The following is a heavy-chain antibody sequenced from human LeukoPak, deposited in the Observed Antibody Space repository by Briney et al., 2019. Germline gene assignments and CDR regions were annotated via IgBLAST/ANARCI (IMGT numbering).Heavy chain of an antibody. V-gene: IGHV4-39*01. CDR2: IYYSGST. CDR3: ASTYSGSYYPFDY. CDR1: DGSISSSSYY. J-gene: IGHJ4*02. D-gene: IGHD1-26*01. Sequence: SETLSLTCTVSDGSISSSSYYWGWIRQPPGKGLEWIGSIYYSGSTYYNPSLKSRVTISVDTSKNQFSLKLSSVTAADTAVYYCASTYSGSYYPFDYWGQGTLVTVSS.